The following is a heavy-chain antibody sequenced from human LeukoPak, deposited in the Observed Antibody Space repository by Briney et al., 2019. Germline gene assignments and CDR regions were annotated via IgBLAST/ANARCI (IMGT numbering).Heavy chain of an antibody. J-gene: IGHJ1*01. D-gene: IGHD3-22*01. CDR3: ARDRAVMFYYDSSGEKAYFQH. V-gene: IGHV3-74*01. CDR2: INSDGSSK. CDR1: GFTFSSYW. Sequence: GGSLRLSCAASGFTFSSYWMHWVRHAPGKGLVWVSGINSDGSSKCYADSVKGGFTISRDNAKNTLYLQMNSLRDGDAAVYYCARDRAVMFYYDSSGEKAYFQHWGQGTLVTVSS.